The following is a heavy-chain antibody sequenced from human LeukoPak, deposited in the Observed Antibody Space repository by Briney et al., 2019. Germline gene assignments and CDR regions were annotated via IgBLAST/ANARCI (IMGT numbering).Heavy chain of an antibody. Sequence: PSETLSHTCTVSGGSISSYYWSWIRQPPGKGLEWIGYIYYSGSTNYNPSLKSRVTISVDTSKNRFSLKLSSVTAADTAVYYCARVDREPGNDAFDIWGQGTMVTVSS. CDR1: GGSISSYY. CDR2: IYYSGST. CDR3: ARVDREPGNDAFDI. J-gene: IGHJ3*02. V-gene: IGHV4-59*01. D-gene: IGHD1-14*01.